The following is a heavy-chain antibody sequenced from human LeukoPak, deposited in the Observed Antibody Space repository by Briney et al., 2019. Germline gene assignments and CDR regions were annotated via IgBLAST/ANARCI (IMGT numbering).Heavy chain of an antibody. D-gene: IGHD5-24*01. CDR1: GGSISSSY. V-gene: IGHV4-59*01. CDR3: ARYRHGYNLYYFDY. Sequence: PSETLSLTCSVSGGSISSSYWSWIRQPPGKGLEWIGYIYYSGSTNYNPSLKSRVTISVDTSKNQFSLKLSSVTAADTAVYYCARYRHGYNLYYFDYWGQGTLVTVSS. J-gene: IGHJ4*02. CDR2: IYYSGST.